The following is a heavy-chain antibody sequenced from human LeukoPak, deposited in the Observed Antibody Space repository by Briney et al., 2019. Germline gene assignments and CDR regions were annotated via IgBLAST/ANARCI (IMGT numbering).Heavy chain of an antibody. CDR3: ARDPYGSESYRSTWFDP. V-gene: IGHV1-2*06. J-gene: IGHJ5*02. CDR2: INPNSGGT. CDR1: GYTFTGYY. D-gene: IGHD3-10*01. Sequence: ASVKVSCKASGYTFTGYYMHWVRQAPGQGLEWMGRINPNSGGTNYAQKFQGRATMTRDTSISTAYMELSRLRSDDTAVYYCARDPYGSESYRSTWFDPWGQGTLVTVSS.